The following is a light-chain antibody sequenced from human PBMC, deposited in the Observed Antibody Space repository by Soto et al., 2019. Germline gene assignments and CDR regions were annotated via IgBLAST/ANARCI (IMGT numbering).Light chain of an antibody. V-gene: IGLV2-14*01. J-gene: IGLJ1*01. CDR2: EVN. CDR3: FSFTTDWTHV. CDR1: SSDVGGYNY. Sequence: QSVLTQPASVSGSPGQSITISCTGTSSDVGGYNYVSWYQQHPGKAPKLMIFEVNTRPSGVSNRFSGSKSGNAASLTISGLQAEDEADYFCFSFTTDWTHVFGTGTKVTVL.